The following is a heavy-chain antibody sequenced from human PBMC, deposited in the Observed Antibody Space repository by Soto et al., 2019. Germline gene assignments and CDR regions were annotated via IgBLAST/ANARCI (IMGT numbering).Heavy chain of an antibody. Sequence: SETLSLTCTVSGGSISSSSYYWGWIRQPPGKGLEWIGSIYYSGSTYYNPSLKSRVTISVDTSKNQFSLKLSSVTAADTAVYYCARHVALGFYYTLVRAVTSHPCCPGLLVTLSS. CDR2: IYYSGST. CDR3: ARHVALGFYYTLVRAVTSHP. D-gene: IGHD3-10*01. J-gene: IGHJ5*02. CDR1: GGSISSSSYY. V-gene: IGHV4-39*01.